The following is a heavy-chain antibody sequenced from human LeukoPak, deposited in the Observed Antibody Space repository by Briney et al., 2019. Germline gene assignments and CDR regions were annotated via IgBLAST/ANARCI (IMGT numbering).Heavy chain of an antibody. CDR2: INQEGSEK. V-gene: IGHV3-7*01. CDR3: ARLRYTYGKNFDY. Sequence: PGGSLRLSCAASGFTFRAYWMSWVRQAPGKGLEWVANINQEGSEKDYVDSVKGRFTISRDNAKNSVYLQMNTLRAEDTAVYFCARLRYTYGKNFDYWGQGALVTVSS. CDR1: GFTFRAYW. D-gene: IGHD5-18*01. J-gene: IGHJ4*02.